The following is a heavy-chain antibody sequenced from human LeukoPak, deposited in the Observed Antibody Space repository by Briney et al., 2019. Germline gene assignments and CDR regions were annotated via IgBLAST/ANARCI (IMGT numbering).Heavy chain of an antibody. D-gene: IGHD2-2*01. CDR2: INPSGGST. V-gene: IGHV1-46*01. CDR1: GYTFTSYY. J-gene: IGHJ3*02. Sequence: GASVKVSCKASGYTFTSYYMHWVRQAPGQGLEWMGIINPSGGSTSYAQKFQGRVTMTRDTSTSTVYMELSSLRSEDTAVYYCARGLQYCSSTSCPRAAFDIWGQGTMVTVSS. CDR3: ARGLQYCSSTSCPRAAFDI.